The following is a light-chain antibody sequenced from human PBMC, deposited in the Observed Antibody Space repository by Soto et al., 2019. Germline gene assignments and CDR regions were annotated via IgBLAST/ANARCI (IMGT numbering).Light chain of an antibody. V-gene: IGLV1-44*01. CDR2: SDN. CDR3: AAWDDTLNAAV. J-gene: IGLJ2*01. Sequence: QSVLTQPYSASGTPGQRVTITCSGSSSNIGSHALNWYQQLPGSAPSLLIYSDNQRPSGVPDRFSGSTSGTSASLPISGLQSEDEAEYYCAAWDDTLNAAVFGGGTKLTVL. CDR1: SSNIGSHA.